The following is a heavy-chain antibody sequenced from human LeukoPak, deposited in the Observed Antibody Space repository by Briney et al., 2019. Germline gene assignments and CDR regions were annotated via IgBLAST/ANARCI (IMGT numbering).Heavy chain of an antibody. J-gene: IGHJ4*02. CDR3: ARDFDSGSYLRLFDY. CDR1: GFTFSSHS. CDR2: ISSSSSYI. Sequence: NSGGSLRLSCAASGFTFSSHSMNWVRQAPGKGLEWVSSISSSSSYIYYADSVKGRFTISRDNAKNSLYLQMNSLRAEDTAVYYCARDFDSGSYLRLFDYWGQGTLVTVSS. V-gene: IGHV3-21*01. D-gene: IGHD6-19*01.